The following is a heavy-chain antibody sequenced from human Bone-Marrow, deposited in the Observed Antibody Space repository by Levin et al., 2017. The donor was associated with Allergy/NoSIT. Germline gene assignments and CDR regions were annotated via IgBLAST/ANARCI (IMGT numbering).Heavy chain of an antibody. Sequence: GGSLRLSCAASGFTFSSYGMHWVRQAPGKGLEWVAVISYDGSNKYYADSVKGRFTISRDNSKNTLYLQMNSLRAEDTAVYYCAKDDVDTAMVYYFDYWGQGTLVTVSS. CDR3: AKDDVDTAMVYYFDY. CDR1: GFTFSSYG. D-gene: IGHD5-18*01. J-gene: IGHJ4*02. V-gene: IGHV3-30*18. CDR2: ISYDGSNK.